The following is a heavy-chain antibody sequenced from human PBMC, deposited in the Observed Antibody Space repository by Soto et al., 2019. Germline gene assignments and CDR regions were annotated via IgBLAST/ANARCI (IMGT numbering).Heavy chain of an antibody. CDR3: ATTKGSSGGSSWFDP. CDR1: GFTFSSYG. J-gene: IGHJ5*02. Sequence: QVQLVESGGGVVQPGRSLRLSCAASGFTFSSYGMHWVRQAPGKGLEWVAVISYDGSNKYYADSVKGRFTISRDNSKNTLYLQMNSLRAEDTAVYYCATTKGSSGGSSWFDPWGQGTLVTVSS. D-gene: IGHD3-22*01. V-gene: IGHV3-30*03. CDR2: ISYDGSNK.